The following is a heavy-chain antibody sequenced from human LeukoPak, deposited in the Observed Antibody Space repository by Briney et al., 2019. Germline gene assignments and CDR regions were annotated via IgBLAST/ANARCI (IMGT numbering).Heavy chain of an antibody. CDR2: IYPGDSDT. Sequence: GESLKISCKGSGYSFTSYWIGWVRQMPGKGLEWMAIIYPGDSDTRYSPSFHGQVTISADKSINTAYLQWSSLKASDTAMYYCARSSDSSGYYDYFDYWGQGTLVTVSS. CDR1: GYSFTSYW. D-gene: IGHD3-22*01. CDR3: ARSSDSSGYYDYFDY. V-gene: IGHV5-51*01. J-gene: IGHJ4*02.